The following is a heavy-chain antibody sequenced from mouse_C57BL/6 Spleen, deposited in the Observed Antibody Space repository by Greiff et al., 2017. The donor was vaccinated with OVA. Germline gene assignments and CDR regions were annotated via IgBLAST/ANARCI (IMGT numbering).Heavy chain of an antibody. Sequence: QVQLQQPGTELVKPGASVKLSCKASGYTFTSYWMHWVKQRPGQGLEWIGNINPSNGGTNYNEKFKSKATLTVDKSSSTAYMQLSSLTSEDSAVYYCAGEGGSSYRYWYFDVWGKGTTVTVSS. CDR2: INPSNGGT. CDR1: GYTFTSYW. CDR3: AGEGGSSYRYWYFDV. D-gene: IGHD1-1*01. J-gene: IGHJ1*03. V-gene: IGHV1-53*01.